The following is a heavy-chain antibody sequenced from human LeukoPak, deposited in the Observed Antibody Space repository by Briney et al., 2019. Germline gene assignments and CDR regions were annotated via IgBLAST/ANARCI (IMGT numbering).Heavy chain of an antibody. J-gene: IGHJ4*02. CDR1: GGSISSSSYY. D-gene: IGHD3-10*01. Sequence: PSETLSLTCTVSGGSISSSSYYWGWIRQPPGKGLEWIGSIYYSGSTYYNPSLKSRVTISVDTSKNQFSLKLSSVTAADTAVYYCARVSSVYYGSGSYYRATFFDYWGQGTLVTVSS. V-gene: IGHV4-39*07. CDR2: IYYSGST. CDR3: ARVSSVYYGSGSYYRATFFDY.